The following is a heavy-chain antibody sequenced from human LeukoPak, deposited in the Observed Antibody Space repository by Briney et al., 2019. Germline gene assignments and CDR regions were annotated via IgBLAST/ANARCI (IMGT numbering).Heavy chain of an antibody. CDR2: ISGSGNII. CDR1: GFSFNEYS. V-gene: IGHV3-48*04. J-gene: IGHJ6*02. Sequence: GGSLRLSCAASGFSFNEYSMNWVSQAPGKGLEWVSYISGSGNIIYYADSVKGRFTISRDNAKNSLYLQMNSLRAEDTAVYYCARGLGHYSYYIMDVWGQGTTVTVSS. CDR3: ARGLGHYSYYIMDV. D-gene: IGHD1/OR15-1a*01.